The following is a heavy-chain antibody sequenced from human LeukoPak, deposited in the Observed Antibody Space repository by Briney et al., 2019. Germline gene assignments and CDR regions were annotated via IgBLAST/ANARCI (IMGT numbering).Heavy chain of an antibody. J-gene: IGHJ4*02. CDR3: TLGSLYSSSWYGDF. Sequence: AGSLRLSCAASGFTFSNYAMSWVRQAPGKGLEWVSGISGSADSTSYADSVKGRFTISRDNSKNTLYLQMNSLRADDTAVYYCTLGSLYSSSWYGDFWGQGTLVTVSS. D-gene: IGHD6-13*01. V-gene: IGHV3-23*01. CDR2: ISGSADST. CDR1: GFTFSNYA.